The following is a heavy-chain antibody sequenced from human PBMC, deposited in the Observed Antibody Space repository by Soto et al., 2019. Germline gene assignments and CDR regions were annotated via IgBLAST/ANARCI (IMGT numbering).Heavy chain of an antibody. V-gene: IGHV4-30-4*08. CDR1: GGSISSGCYY. CDR3: ARHALGDGGKYYYDNSGYYNPFDY. J-gene: IGHJ4*02. CDR2: FYYSGTT. D-gene: IGHD3-22*01. Sequence: SETLSLTCTVSGGSISSGCYYWSWIRQRPGKGLEWIGYFYYSGTTYYNPSLKSRVTISVDTSKNQFSLKLSSVTAADTAVYYCARHALGDGGKYYYDNSGYYNPFDYWGQGTLVTVCS.